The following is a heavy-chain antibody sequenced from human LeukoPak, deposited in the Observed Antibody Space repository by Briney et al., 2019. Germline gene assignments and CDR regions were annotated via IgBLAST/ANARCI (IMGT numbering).Heavy chain of an antibody. CDR2: ISGSGGST. CDR1: GFTFSSYA. V-gene: IGHV3-23*01. J-gene: IGHJ4*02. D-gene: IGHD6-13*01. Sequence: GGSLRLSCAASGFTFSSYAMSWVRQAPGKGLEWVSAISGSGGSTYYADSVKGRFTISRDNSKNTLFLQVNSLRAEDTAVNYCAKHKAIAAAASPCDYWGQGTLVTVSS. CDR3: AKHKAIAAAASPCDY.